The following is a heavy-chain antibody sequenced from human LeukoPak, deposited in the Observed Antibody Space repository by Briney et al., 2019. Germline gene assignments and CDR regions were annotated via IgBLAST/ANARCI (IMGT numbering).Heavy chain of an antibody. CDR3: ARGSGGILSFGELKHLDY. CDR2: MNPSSDNT. D-gene: IGHD3-10*01. J-gene: IGHJ4*02. V-gene: IGHV1-8*01. Sequence: ASVKVSCKASGYTFTSYDINWVRQATGQGLEWMGWMNPSSDNTGYAQKFQGRVTMTRNTSISTAYMELSSLRSEDTAVYYCARGSGGILSFGELKHLDYWGQGTLVTVSS. CDR1: GYTFTSYD.